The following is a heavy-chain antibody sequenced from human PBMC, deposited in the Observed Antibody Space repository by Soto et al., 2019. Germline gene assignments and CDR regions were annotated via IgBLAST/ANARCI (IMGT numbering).Heavy chain of an antibody. J-gene: IGHJ4*02. V-gene: IGHV3-30*18. CDR1: GFTFSSYG. CDR2: ISYDGSNK. CDR3: AKDPQAAFRGAAAGLFDY. Sequence: GSLRLSCAASGFTFSSYGMHWVRQAPGKGLEWVAVISYDGSNKYYADSVKGRFTISRDNSKNTLYLQMNSLRAEDTAVYYCAKDPQAAFRGAAAGLFDYWGQGTLVTVSS. D-gene: IGHD6-13*01.